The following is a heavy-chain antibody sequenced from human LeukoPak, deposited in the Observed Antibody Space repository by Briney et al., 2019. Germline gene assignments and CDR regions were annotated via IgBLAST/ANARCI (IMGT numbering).Heavy chain of an antibody. CDR2: MNPNSGNT. J-gene: IGHJ4*02. CDR1: RYAFTSYD. V-gene: IGHV1-8*01. Sequence: ASVKVSCKASRYAFTSYDINWVRQATGQGLEWMGWMNPNSGNTGYAQKFQGRVTMTRNTSISTAYMELSSLRSEDTAVYYCARVYYYGSGSYYRYFDYWGQGTLVTVSS. D-gene: IGHD3-10*01. CDR3: ARVYYYGSGSYYRYFDY.